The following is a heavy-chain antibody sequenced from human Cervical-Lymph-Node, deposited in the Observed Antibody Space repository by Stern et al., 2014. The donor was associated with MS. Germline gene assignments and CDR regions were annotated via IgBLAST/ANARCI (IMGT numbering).Heavy chain of an antibody. D-gene: IGHD3-10*01. V-gene: IGHV1-46*01. CDR2: VHPSGVGT. CDR3: ARAKTSGSLLRLDP. J-gene: IGHJ5*02. CDR1: GYTFTNYH. Sequence: MQLVESGAGVKKPGASVNVSCRTSGYTFTNYHMHWVRQAPGQGLEWMGVVHPSGVGTTYAQKFQGRIAMTTDTSTTTVYMELSSLTSEDTAVYYCARAKTSGSLLRLDPWGQGTLVTVSS.